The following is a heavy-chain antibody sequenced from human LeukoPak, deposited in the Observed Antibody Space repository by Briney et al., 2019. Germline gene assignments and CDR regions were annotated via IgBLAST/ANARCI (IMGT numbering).Heavy chain of an antibody. V-gene: IGHV4-59*12. J-gene: IGHJ4*02. CDR1: GGSISSYY. CDR3: ARGGVATSMLTV. D-gene: IGHD5-18*01. CDR2: IYYSGNT. Sequence: PSETLSLTCTVSGGSISSYYWSWIRQPPGKGLEWIGYIYYSGNTNYNPSLESRVTISVDTSKNQFSLKLNSVTAADTALYYCARGGVATSMLTVWGQGTLVTVSS.